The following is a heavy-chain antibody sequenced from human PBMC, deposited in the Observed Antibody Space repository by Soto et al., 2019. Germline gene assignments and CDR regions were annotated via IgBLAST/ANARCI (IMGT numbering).Heavy chain of an antibody. Sequence: GASVKVSCKASGGTFSSDAVSCVRQAPGQGLEWMGGLIPILGTTHYAQKFQGRVTITADESTNTAYMELSSLRSDDTAVYYCARASGYVSGWYHDYWGQGTRVTVSS. CDR3: ARASGYVSGWYHDY. J-gene: IGHJ4*02. V-gene: IGHV1-69*13. D-gene: IGHD6-19*01. CDR2: LIPILGTT. CDR1: GGTFSSDA.